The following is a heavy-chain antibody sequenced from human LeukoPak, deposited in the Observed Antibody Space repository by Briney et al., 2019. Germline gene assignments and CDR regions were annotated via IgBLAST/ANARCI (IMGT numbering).Heavy chain of an antibody. D-gene: IGHD3-3*01. CDR1: GFTFRSYE. V-gene: IGHV3-48*03. CDR3: ARHNYDFWSVYMDV. J-gene: IGHJ6*03. CDR2: ISSSGSTI. Sequence: PGGSLRLSCAASGFTFRSYEMNWVRQAPGKGLEWVSYISSSGSTIYYADSVKGRFTISRDNAKNSLYLQMNSLRAGDTAVYYCARHNYDFWSVYMDVWGKGTTVTVSS.